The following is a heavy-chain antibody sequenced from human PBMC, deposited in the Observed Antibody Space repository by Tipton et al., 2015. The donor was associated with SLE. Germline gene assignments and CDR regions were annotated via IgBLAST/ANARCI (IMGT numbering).Heavy chain of an antibody. D-gene: IGHD3-10*01. CDR2: ISLSSSYI. J-gene: IGHJ2*01. Sequence: SLRLSCAASGFTFSSYAMNWVRQAPGKGLEWVSSISLSSSYIYYADSVKGRFTIPRDNAKNSLYLQMSSLRPEDTAIYYCAREPTRGWYFDLWGRGTLVTVSS. CDR3: AREPTRGWYFDL. CDR1: GFTFSSYA. V-gene: IGHV3-21*03.